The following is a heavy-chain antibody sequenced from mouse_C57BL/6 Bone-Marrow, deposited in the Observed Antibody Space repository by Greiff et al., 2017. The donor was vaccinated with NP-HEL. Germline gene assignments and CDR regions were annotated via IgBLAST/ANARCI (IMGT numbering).Heavy chain of an antibody. Sequence: EVQLQQSGAELVRPGASVKLSCTASGFNIKDDYMHWVKQRPEQGLEWIGWFDPENGDTEYASKFQGKATITADTSSNTAYLQLSSLTSEDTAVYYCTIHSKPFAYWGQGTLVTVSA. J-gene: IGHJ3*01. D-gene: IGHD2-5*01. CDR1: GFNIKDDY. V-gene: IGHV14-4*01. CDR2: FDPENGDT. CDR3: TIHSKPFAY.